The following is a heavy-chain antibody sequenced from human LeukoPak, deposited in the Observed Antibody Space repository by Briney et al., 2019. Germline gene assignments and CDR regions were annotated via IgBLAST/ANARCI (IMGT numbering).Heavy chain of an antibody. Sequence: PGGSLRLSCTASGFAFSSYAMSWVRQAPGQGLEWVSVISGGGGNTYYADSVKGRFTISRDNSKNTLYLQMNSLRAEDTAVYYCAKDFAVAGTPYYFDYWGQGTLVTVSS. CDR3: AKDFAVAGTPYYFDY. V-gene: IGHV3-23*01. D-gene: IGHD6-19*01. CDR1: GFAFSSYA. J-gene: IGHJ4*02. CDR2: ISGGGGNT.